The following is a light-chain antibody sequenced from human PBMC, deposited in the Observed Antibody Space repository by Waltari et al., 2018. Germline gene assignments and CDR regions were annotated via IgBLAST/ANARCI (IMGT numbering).Light chain of an antibody. CDR1: QSVLYRSNNKNY. Sequence: DIVMTQSPDSLAVSLGERATINCKSSQSVLYRSNNKNYLAWYQQKPGQPPKLLIYWASTRESGVPDRFSASGSGTDFTLTISSLQAEDVAVYYCQQYYSTPLTFGGGTKVEIE. CDR3: QQYYSTPLT. J-gene: IGKJ4*01. V-gene: IGKV4-1*01. CDR2: WAS.